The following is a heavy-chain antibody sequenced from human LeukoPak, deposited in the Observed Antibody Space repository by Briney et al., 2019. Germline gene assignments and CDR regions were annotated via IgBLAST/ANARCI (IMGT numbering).Heavy chain of an antibody. D-gene: IGHD3-3*01. CDR3: AKDATIFGVVTYYFDY. CDR1: GFTFSSYA. CDR2: ISGSGGRT. Sequence: GGSLRLSCAASGFTFSSYAMSWVRQAPGKGLEWVSAISGSGGRTYYADSVKGRFTISRDNSKNTLYLQMNSLRAEDTAVYYCAKDATIFGVVTYYFDYWGQGTLVTVSS. V-gene: IGHV3-23*01. J-gene: IGHJ4*02.